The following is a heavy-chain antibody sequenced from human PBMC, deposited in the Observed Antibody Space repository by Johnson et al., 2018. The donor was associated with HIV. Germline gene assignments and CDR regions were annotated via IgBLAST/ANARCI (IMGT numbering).Heavy chain of an antibody. V-gene: IGHV3-23*04. Sequence: EKLVESGGGVVRPGGSLRLSCTVAGFRFDDYGMSWVRQAPGKGLEWVSALSGSGGRTNYGESVTGRFTISRDNSMNTLYLKMNSLRAEDTALYYCAKSTQATIARESGPYGAFDIWGQGTMVTVSS. CDR2: LSGSGGRT. CDR3: AKSTQATIARESGPYGAFDI. D-gene: IGHD3-10*01. J-gene: IGHJ3*02. CDR1: GFRFDDYG.